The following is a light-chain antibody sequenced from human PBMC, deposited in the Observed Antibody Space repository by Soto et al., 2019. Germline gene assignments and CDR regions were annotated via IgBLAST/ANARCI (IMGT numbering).Light chain of an antibody. J-gene: IGLJ1*01. V-gene: IGLV1-51*02. CDR3: GTWDNSLNAYV. Sequence: QSVLTQPPSVSAAPGQTVTISCSGSRSNIGINSVSWYQLLPGTAPKLLIYGDDERPSEIPDRFSGSKSGSLATLGITGLQTGDEAEYHCGTWDNSLNAYVFGTGTKVTVL. CDR2: GDD. CDR1: RSNIGINS.